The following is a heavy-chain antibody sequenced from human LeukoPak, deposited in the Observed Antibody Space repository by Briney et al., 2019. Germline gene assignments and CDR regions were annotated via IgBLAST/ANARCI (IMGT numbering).Heavy chain of an antibody. CDR3: ASPQYYYDSSGYPHDAFDI. CDR2: IYPGDSDT. D-gene: IGHD3-22*01. CDR1: GYSFTSYW. V-gene: IGHV5-51*01. Sequence: GESLKISCEASGYSFTSYWIGWVRQMPGKGLEWMGIIYPGDSDTRYSPSFQGQVTISADKSISTAYLQWSSLKASDTAMYYCASPQYYYDSSGYPHDAFDIWGQGTMVTVSS. J-gene: IGHJ3*02.